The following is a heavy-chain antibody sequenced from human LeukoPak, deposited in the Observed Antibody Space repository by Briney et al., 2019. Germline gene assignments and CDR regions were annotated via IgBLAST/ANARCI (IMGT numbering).Heavy chain of an antibody. CDR2: IIPIFGTA. V-gene: IGHV1-69*05. D-gene: IGHD3-22*01. J-gene: IGHJ4*02. CDR1: GGTFSSYA. CDR3: ARGGGRGSGYYYEYFDY. Sequence: SVKVSCKASGGTFSSYAISWVRQAPGQGLEWMGRIIPIFGTANYAQKFQGRVTITTDESTSTAYAELSSLRSEDTAVYYCARGGGRGSGYYYEYFDYWGQGTLVTVSS.